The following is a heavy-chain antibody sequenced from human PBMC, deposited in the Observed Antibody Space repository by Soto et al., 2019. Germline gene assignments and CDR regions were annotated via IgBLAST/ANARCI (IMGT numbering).Heavy chain of an antibody. CDR3: ARLAPVAGIVDY. CDR1: GGSISSSSYY. J-gene: IGHJ4*02. Sequence: QLQLQESGPGLVKPSDTLSLTCTVSGGSISSSSYYWGWLRQPPGKGLEWIGSIYYSGSTYYNPSLKRRVTISVDTSKNQFSLKLSSVTAADTAVYYCARLAPVAGIVDYWGQGTLVTVSS. D-gene: IGHD6-19*01. CDR2: IYYSGST. V-gene: IGHV4-39*01.